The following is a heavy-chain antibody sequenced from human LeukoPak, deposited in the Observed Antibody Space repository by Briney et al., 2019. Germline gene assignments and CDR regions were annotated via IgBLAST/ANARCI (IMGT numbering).Heavy chain of an antibody. V-gene: IGHV4-34*01. CDR1: GGSFSGYY. CDR2: INHSGST. D-gene: IGHD3-22*01. CDR3: ARVRYYYDSSGYLNWFDP. Sequence: SETLSLTCAVYGGSFSGYYWSWIRQPPGKGLEWIGEINHSGSTNYNPSLKSRVTISVDTSKNQFSLKLSSVTAADTAVYYCARVRYYYDSSGYLNWFDPWGQGTLVTVSS. J-gene: IGHJ5*02.